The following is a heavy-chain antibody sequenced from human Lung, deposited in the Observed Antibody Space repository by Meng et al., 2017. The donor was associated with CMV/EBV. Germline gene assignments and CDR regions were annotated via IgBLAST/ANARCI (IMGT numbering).Heavy chain of an antibody. CDR3: ARDRVLRGVNGLDV. D-gene: IGHD3-10*01. CDR2: ISAYNGNT. Sequence: ASVKVSXKASGYSFRTFGISWVRKAPGQGLEWMGWISAYNGNTTYTQKLQGRVTMTRDTSTRTVYMELRSLRSDDTAVYYCARDRVLRGVNGLDVWGKGTXVTVDS. CDR1: GYSFRTFG. V-gene: IGHV1-18*01. J-gene: IGHJ6*04.